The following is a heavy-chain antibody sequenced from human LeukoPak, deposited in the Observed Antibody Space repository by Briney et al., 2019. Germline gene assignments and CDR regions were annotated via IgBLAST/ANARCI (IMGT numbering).Heavy chain of an antibody. D-gene: IGHD2-15*01. CDR3: ARTRLYCSGGSCYMGYFDY. CDR2: INHSGST. J-gene: IGHJ4*02. CDR1: GGSFSGYY. Sequence: SETLSLTCAVYGGSFSGYYWSWIRQPPGKGLEWIGEINHSGSTNYNPSLKSRVTISVDTSKNQFSLKLSSVTAADTAVYYCARTRLYCSGGSCYMGYFDYWGQGTLVTVSS. V-gene: IGHV4-34*01.